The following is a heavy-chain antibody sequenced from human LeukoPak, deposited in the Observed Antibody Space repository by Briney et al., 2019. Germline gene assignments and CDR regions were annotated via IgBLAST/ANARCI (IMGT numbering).Heavy chain of an antibody. Sequence: GGSLRLSCAASGFTFSDYYMSWIRQAPGKGLEWVSYISSSSTYTNYADSVKGRFTISRDNAKNSLYLQMNSLRAEDTAVYYYAIYRSYGDRDYWGQGTLVTVSS. J-gene: IGHJ4*02. CDR1: GFTFSDYY. D-gene: IGHD4-17*01. CDR3: AIYRSYGDRDY. V-gene: IGHV3-11*06. CDR2: ISSSSTYT.